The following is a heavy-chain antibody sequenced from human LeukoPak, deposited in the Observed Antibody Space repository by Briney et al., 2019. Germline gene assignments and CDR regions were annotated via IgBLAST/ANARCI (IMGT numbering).Heavy chain of an antibody. D-gene: IGHD2-2*01. CDR3: ARDLFDIVVVPAPSNAFDI. Sequence: GGSLRLSCAASGFTFSDYYMSWIRQAPGKGLEWVSSISSSSTYIYNADSVKGRFTISRDNSKNTLYLQMNSLRAEDTAVYYCARDLFDIVVVPAPSNAFDIWGQGTMVTVSS. CDR2: ISSSSTYI. CDR1: GFTFSDYY. V-gene: IGHV3-11*05. J-gene: IGHJ3*02.